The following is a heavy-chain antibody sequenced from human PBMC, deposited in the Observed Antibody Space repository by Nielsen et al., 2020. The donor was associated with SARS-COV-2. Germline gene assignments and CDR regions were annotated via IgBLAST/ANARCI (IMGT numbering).Heavy chain of an antibody. D-gene: IGHD3-16*02. Sequence: GGSLRLSCAAPGFTFDDYAMHWVRQAPGKGLEWVSGISWNSGSIGYADSVKDRFTISRDNAKNSLYLQMNSLRAEDTALYYCAKEDDYVWGSYRYGDAFDIWGQGTMVTVSS. CDR3: AKEDDYVWGSYRYGDAFDI. J-gene: IGHJ3*02. V-gene: IGHV3-9*01. CDR2: ISWNSGSI. CDR1: GFTFDDYA.